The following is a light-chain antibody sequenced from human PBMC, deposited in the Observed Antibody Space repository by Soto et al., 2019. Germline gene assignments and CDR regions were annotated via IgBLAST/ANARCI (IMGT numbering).Light chain of an antibody. CDR3: QHYGSSPLT. CDR1: ESLGSSY. Sequence: EIVLTQSPGTLSLSPGDRATLSCRASESLGSSYLAWYQQKPGQAPRLLIYSGSSRAAGIPDRFSGSGSATDSTLTISALEPEDFAVYYCQHYGSSPLTFGGGTKVDIK. CDR2: SGS. V-gene: IGKV3-20*01. J-gene: IGKJ4*01.